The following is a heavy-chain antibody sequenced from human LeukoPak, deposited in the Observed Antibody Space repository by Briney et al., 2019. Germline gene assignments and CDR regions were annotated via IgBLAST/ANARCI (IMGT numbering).Heavy chain of an antibody. CDR3: AREDRVTTFDY. CDR2: IYTSGST. V-gene: IGHV4-4*07. CDR1: RGSISSYC. J-gene: IGHJ4*02. Sequence: SETLSLTCTVSRGSISSYCWSWIRQPAGKGLEWIGRIYTSGSTNYNPSLKSRVTMSVDTSKNQFSLKLSSVTAADTAVYYCAREDRVTTFDYWGQGTLVTVSS. D-gene: IGHD4-11*01.